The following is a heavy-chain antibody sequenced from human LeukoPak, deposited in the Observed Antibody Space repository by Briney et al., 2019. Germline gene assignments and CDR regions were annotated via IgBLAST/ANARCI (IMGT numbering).Heavy chain of an antibody. J-gene: IGHJ4*02. CDR3: ARSSITFFGEVIPLDY. V-gene: IGHV3-21*01. Sequence: GGSLRLSCAASGFTFSSYSMNWVRQAPGKGLEWVSSISSSSSYIYYADSVKGRFTISRDNAKNSLYLQKNSLRAEDTAVYYCARSSITFFGEVIPLDYWGQGTLVTVSS. CDR1: GFTFSSYS. CDR2: ISSSSSYI. D-gene: IGHD3-3*01.